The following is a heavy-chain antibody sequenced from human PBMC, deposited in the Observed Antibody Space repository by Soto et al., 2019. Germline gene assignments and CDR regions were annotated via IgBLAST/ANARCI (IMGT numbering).Heavy chain of an antibody. V-gene: IGHV1-18*01. CDR2: ISTFNGNT. CDR1: GYTFTSYG. J-gene: IGHJ6*03. CDR3: ARDLTIVAMYSTSSHDMDV. Sequence: QVPLVQSGAEVKKPGASVTVSCKASGYTFTSYGISWVRQAPGPGLAWMGWISTFNGNTNYAQKVQGRVTMTTDTSTSTAYMELRSLSPDDTPVYYCARDLTIVAMYSTSSHDMDVWGRGTTVTFSS. D-gene: IGHD2-15*01.